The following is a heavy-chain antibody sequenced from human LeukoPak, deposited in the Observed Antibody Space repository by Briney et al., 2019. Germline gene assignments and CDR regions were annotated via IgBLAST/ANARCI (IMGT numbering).Heavy chain of an antibody. Sequence: GGSLSLSCAASGFTFNNYWMNWVRQAPGKGLEWVANINQAGSEKNYVDSVKGRFTISRDNAKKSLYLQMNSLRVEDTAVYYCARDRAMDDYWGQGTLVTVSS. CDR1: GFTFNNYW. J-gene: IGHJ4*02. D-gene: IGHD5-18*01. CDR3: ARDRAMDDY. CDR2: INQAGSEK. V-gene: IGHV3-7*01.